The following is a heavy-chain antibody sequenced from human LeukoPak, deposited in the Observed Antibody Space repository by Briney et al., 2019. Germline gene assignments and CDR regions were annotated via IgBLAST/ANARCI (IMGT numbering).Heavy chain of an antibody. Sequence: GESLKISCKTSGYSFTDSWIGWVRQMPGKGLEWMGIIHPGDSDTRYSPSFQGQVTISADKSISTAYLQWSSLKASDTAMYYCARQPIWFGSFKPLLNDAFDIWGQGTMVTVSS. J-gene: IGHJ3*02. CDR3: ARQPIWFGSFKPLLNDAFDI. V-gene: IGHV5-51*01. CDR2: IHPGDSDT. D-gene: IGHD3-10*01. CDR1: GYSFTDSW.